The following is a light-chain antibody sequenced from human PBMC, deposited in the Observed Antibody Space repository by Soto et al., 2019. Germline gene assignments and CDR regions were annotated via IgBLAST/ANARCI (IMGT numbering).Light chain of an antibody. CDR3: RSYTTSSTQV. CDR1: SSHVGCYNS. CDR2: GGN. V-gene: IGLV2-14*01. J-gene: IGLJ3*02. Sequence: QSVLTQPASVSGSPGQSVTISCARTSSHVGCYNSVSWYQQHPGNAPKLMIYGGNYRPSGVSDRFSGSNSGNTASLTISGLQAEDEADYYCRSYTTSSTQVFGGGTKLTVL.